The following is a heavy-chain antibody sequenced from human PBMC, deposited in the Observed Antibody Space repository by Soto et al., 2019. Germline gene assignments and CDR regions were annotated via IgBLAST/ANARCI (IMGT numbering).Heavy chain of an antibody. Sequence: SETLSLTCTVSGGSISSGGYYWSWIRQHPGKGLEWIGYIYYSGSTNYNPSLKSRVTISVDKSKNQFSLKLSSVTAADTAVYYCASVPYSSPFDYWGQGTLVTVSS. D-gene: IGHD6-13*01. CDR2: IYYSGST. J-gene: IGHJ4*02. CDR1: GGSISSGGYY. CDR3: ASVPYSSPFDY. V-gene: IGHV4-31*03.